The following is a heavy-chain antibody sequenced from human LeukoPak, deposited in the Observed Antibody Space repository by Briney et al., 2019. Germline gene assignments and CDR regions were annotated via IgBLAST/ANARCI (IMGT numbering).Heavy chain of an antibody. CDR1: GGSISSYY. J-gene: IGHJ2*01. V-gene: IGHV4-59*01. D-gene: IGHD5-18*01. CDR2: IYYSGST. Sequence: SETLSLTCTVSGGSISSYYWSWIRQPPGKGPEWIGYIYYSGSTNYNPSLKSRVTISVDTSKNQFSLKLSSVTAADTAVYYCARAAMAPYWYFDLWGRGTLVTVSS. CDR3: ARAAMAPYWYFDL.